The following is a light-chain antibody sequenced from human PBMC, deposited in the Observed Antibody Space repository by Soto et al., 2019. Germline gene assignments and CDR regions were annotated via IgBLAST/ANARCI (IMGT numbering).Light chain of an antibody. Sequence: QSVLTQPASVSGSPGQSITISCTGTSSDVGSYNLVSWYQQHPGKAPKLMIYEVSKRPSGVSNRFSGSKSGNTASLTISGLQAEDGADYYCCSYAGSSTLVFGGGTQLTVL. V-gene: IGLV2-23*02. CDR2: EVS. CDR3: CSYAGSSTLV. J-gene: IGLJ2*01. CDR1: SSDVGSYNL.